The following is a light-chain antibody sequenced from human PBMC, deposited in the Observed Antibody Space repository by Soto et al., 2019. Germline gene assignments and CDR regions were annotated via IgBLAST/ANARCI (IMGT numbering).Light chain of an antibody. CDR1: SSNIGSNY. Sequence: QSVLPQPPSASGTPGQRVTISCSGSSSNIGSNYVYWYQQLPGTAPKLLIYRNNQRPSGVPDRFSGSKSGTSACLAISGLRSEDEADYYCAAWDDSLSGPGVFGGGTQLTVL. CDR3: AAWDDSLSGPGV. CDR2: RNN. J-gene: IGLJ3*02. V-gene: IGLV1-47*01.